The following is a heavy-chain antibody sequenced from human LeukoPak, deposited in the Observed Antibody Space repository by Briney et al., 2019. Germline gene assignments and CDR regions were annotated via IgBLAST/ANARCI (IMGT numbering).Heavy chain of an antibody. J-gene: IGHJ4*02. V-gene: IGHV3-30*18. D-gene: IGHD1-26*01. Sequence: RGSLRLSCAASGFTFSSYGMHWVRQAPGKGLEWVAVISYDGSNKYYADSVKGRFTISRDNSKNTLYLQMNSLRAEDTAVYYCAKDLYPLIVGALFDYWGQGTLVTVSS. CDR3: AKDLYPLIVGALFDY. CDR2: ISYDGSNK. CDR1: GFTFSSYG.